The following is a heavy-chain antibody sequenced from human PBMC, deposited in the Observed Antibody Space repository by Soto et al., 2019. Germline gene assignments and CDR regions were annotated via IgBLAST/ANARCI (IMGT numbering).Heavy chain of an antibody. CDR2: IIPIFGTA. J-gene: IGHJ6*02. CDR1: GDGFRRYC. CDR3: ARAEYSSCWSPSYYYYYYGMDV. V-gene: IGHV1-69*01. Sequence: KLEWKSAGDGFRRYCTGWRRNKNEKGLEWMGGIIPIFGTANYAQKFQGRVTITADESTSTAYMELSSLRSEDTAVYYCARAEYSSCWSPSYYYYYYGMDVWGQGTTGSVSS. D-gene: IGHD6-19*01.